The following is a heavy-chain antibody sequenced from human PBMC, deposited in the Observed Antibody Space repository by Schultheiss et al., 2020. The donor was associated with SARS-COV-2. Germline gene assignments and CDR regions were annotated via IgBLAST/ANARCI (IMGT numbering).Heavy chain of an antibody. CDR1: GFTFSDYY. V-gene: IGHV3-11*06. J-gene: IGHJ4*02. D-gene: IGHD4-11*01. CDR2: ISSSSSYT. Sequence: GESLKISCAASGFTFSDYYMSWIRQAPGKGLEWVSYISSSSSYTNYADSVKGRFTISRDNAKNSLYLQMNSLRAEDTAVYYCAARSRVNYSNYAYWGQGTLVTVSS. CDR3: AARSRVNYSNYAY.